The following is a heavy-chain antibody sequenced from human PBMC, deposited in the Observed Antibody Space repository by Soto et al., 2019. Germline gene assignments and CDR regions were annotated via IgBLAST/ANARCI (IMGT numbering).Heavy chain of an antibody. CDR3: ARVAPVVTQGWFDP. CDR2: IYTSGST. Sequence: VQLQESGPGLVKPSETLSLTCTVSGGSISSYYWSWIRQPAGKGLEWIGRIYTSGSTNYNPSLQSRVTMSVDTSKNQFSLKLSSVTAADTAVYYCARVAPVVTQGWFDPWGQGTLVTVSS. CDR1: GGSISSYY. V-gene: IGHV4-4*07. D-gene: IGHD2-21*02. J-gene: IGHJ5*02.